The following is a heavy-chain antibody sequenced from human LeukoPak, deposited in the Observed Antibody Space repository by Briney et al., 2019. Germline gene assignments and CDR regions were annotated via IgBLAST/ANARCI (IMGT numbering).Heavy chain of an antibody. V-gene: IGHV4-39*01. CDR3: ARHLSGTAMAHYFDF. CDR1: GDSVSSARNY. J-gene: IGHJ4*02. CDR2: VYSSGST. Sequence: SETLSLTCSVSGDSVSSARNYWGWIRQSPGKGLEWLASVYSSGSTHSNPSLTSRVSISIDMSKNQFSLKLYSVTASDAAIYYCARHLSGTAMAHYFDFWGQGTLVTVSS. D-gene: IGHD5-18*01.